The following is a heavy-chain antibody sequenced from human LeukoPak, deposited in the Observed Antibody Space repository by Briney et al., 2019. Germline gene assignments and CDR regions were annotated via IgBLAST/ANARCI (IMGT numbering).Heavy chain of an antibody. CDR2: ISTDGYTT. CDR1: GLAFSAYK. V-gene: IGHV3-74*01. J-gene: IGHJ4*02. CDR3: VVGGSPGY. Sequence: GGSLRLSCAASGLAFSAYKMHWVRQAPRKGLVWVSRISTDGYTTDYADFVQGRFTTSRDNTKNTWSLEMNSLRAEDTAVYYCVVGGSPGYWGQGTLVTVSS. D-gene: IGHD2-15*01.